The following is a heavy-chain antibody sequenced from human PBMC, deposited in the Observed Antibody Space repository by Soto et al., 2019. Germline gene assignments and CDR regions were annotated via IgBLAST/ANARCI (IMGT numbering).Heavy chain of an antibody. CDR2: IIPIFGTA. CDR1: GGTFSSYA. Sequence: QVQLVQSGAEVKKPGSSVKVSCKASGGTFSSYAISWVRQAPGQGLEWMGGIIPIFGTANYAQKFQGRVTITAEKSTNTGYMEVSSLRSEGTAVYYCGRDGQQLDYYYYRMDVWGQGTTVTVSS. J-gene: IGHJ6*02. CDR3: GRDGQQLDYYYYRMDV. V-gene: IGHV1-69*06. D-gene: IGHD6-13*01.